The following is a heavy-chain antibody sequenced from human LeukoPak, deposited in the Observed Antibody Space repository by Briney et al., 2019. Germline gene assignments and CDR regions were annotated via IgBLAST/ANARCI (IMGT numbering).Heavy chain of an antibody. J-gene: IGHJ1*01. V-gene: IGHV3-53*01. Sequence: GGSLRLSCAASGFTVSNNYMTWVRQAAGKGLEWVSVIYSGGKTYHADSVKGRFTISRDNSKNTLYFQMNSLRAEDTAVYYCAMGATGENLQFWGQGTLVTLSS. CDR1: GFTVSNNY. CDR3: AMGATGENLQF. CDR2: IYSGGKT. D-gene: IGHD1-26*01.